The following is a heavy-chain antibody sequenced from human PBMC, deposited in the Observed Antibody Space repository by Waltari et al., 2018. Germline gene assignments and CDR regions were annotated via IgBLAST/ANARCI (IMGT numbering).Heavy chain of an antibody. CDR1: GYY. CDR3: ATSGSSSWYFWFDP. J-gene: IGHJ5*02. D-gene: IGHD6-13*01. CDR2: INHSGST. V-gene: IGHV4-34*01. Sequence: GYYWSWIRQPPGKGLEWIGEINHSGSTNYNPSLKSRVTISVDTSKNQFSLKLSSVTAADTAVYYCATSGSSSWYFWFDPWGQGTLVTVSS.